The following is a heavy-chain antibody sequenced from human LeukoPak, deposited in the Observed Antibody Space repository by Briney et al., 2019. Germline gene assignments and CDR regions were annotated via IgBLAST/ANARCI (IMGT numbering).Heavy chain of an antibody. Sequence: SGTLSLTCAVSGGSLSTNTWWSWVRQPPGKGLEWIGQTSHDGNADYTPSLKSRVTISVDKSKNQLSLKLNSVTAADSAVYYCAKHGGRYFDSWGQGTLVTVSS. D-gene: IGHD4-23*01. J-gene: IGHJ4*02. CDR2: TSHDGNA. CDR3: AKHGGRYFDS. V-gene: IGHV4-4*02. CDR1: GGSLSTNTW.